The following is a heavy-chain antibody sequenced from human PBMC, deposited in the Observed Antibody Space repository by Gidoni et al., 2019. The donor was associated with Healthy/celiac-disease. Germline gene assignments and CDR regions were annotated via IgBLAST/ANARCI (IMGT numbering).Heavy chain of an antibody. CDR1: GGPISSSSYY. Sequence: QLQLQESGPGLVQPSETLSPTCTVPGGPISSSSYYWGWIRQPPGKGLEWIGSIYYSGSTYYNPSLKSRVTISVDTSKNQFSLKLSSVTAADTAVYYCARCTWIQLWSFDYWGQGTLVTVSS. J-gene: IGHJ4*02. D-gene: IGHD5-18*01. V-gene: IGHV4-39*01. CDR2: IYYSGST. CDR3: ARCTWIQLWSFDY.